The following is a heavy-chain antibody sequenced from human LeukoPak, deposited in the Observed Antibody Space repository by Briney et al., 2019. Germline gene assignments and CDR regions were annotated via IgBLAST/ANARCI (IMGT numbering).Heavy chain of an antibody. CDR1: GFTFRSYA. V-gene: IGHV3-23*01. Sequence: GGSLRLSCAASGFTFRSYAMSWVRQAPGKGLEWVSAISGSGGSTYYADSVKGRFTISRDNSKNTLYLQMNSLRAEDTAVYYCAKDQELWFEPIYYYYGMDVWGQGTTVTVSS. CDR3: AKDQELWFEPIYYYYGMDV. D-gene: IGHD3-10*01. J-gene: IGHJ6*02. CDR2: ISGSGGST.